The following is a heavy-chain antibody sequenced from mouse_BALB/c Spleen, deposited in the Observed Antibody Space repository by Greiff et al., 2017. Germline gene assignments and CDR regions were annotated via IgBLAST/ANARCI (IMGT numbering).Heavy chain of an antibody. D-gene: IGHD1-2*01. CDR2: ISTYYGDA. J-gene: IGHJ2*01. CDR3: ARGGGAYYGYDY. V-gene: IGHV1S137*01. CDR1: GYTFTDYA. Sequence: QVQLQQSGAELVRPGVSVKISCKGSGYTFTDYAMHWVKQSHAKSLEWIGVISTYYGDASYNQKFKGKATLTADKSSSTAYMQLSSLTSEDSAVYFCARGGGAYYGYDYWGQGTTLTVSS.